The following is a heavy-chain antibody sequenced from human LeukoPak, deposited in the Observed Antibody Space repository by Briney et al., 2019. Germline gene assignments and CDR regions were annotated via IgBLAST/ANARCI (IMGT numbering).Heavy chain of an antibody. D-gene: IGHD6-13*01. CDR3: ARAIAAAECY. V-gene: IGHV3-7*03. CDR1: GLTFSNYW. J-gene: IGHJ4*02. CDR2: INQDGSEK. Sequence: PGGSLRLSCAASGLTFSNYWMNWVRQAPGKGLEWVANINQDGSEKYYADSVKGRFTISRDNAKNSLYLQMNSLRAGDTAMYYCARAIAAAECYWGQGALVTVSS.